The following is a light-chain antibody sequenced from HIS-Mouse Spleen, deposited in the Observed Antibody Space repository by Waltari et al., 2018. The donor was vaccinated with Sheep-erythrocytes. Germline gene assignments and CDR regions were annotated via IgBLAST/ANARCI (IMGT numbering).Light chain of an antibody. CDR3: CSYAGSSTPWV. CDR2: EGS. V-gene: IGLV2-23*01. J-gene: IGLJ3*02. CDR1: SSDVGSYNL. Sequence: QSITISCTGTSSDVGSYNLVSWYKQHPGKAPKLMIYEGSKRPSGVSNRFSGSKSGNTASLTISGLQAEDEADYYCCSYAGSSTPWVFGGGTKLTVL.